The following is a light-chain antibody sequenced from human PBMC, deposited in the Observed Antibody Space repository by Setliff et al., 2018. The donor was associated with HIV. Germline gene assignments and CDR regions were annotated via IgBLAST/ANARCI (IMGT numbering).Light chain of an antibody. Sequence: QSVLTQPASVSGSPGQSITISCTGPSSDIGGYNYVSWYQPHPGKAPKLMIYDVSKRSSGVSHRFSGSKSGHTASLTISGLQAEDEADYYCSSYTSSSTYVFGTGTKVTV. V-gene: IGLV2-14*01. CDR3: SSYTSSSTYV. CDR1: SSDIGGYNY. CDR2: DVS. J-gene: IGLJ1*01.